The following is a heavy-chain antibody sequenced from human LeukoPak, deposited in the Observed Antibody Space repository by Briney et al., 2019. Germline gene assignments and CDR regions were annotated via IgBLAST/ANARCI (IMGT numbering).Heavy chain of an antibody. D-gene: IGHD1-20*01. CDR1: GFTFSSYA. Sequence: GGSLRLSCAASGFTFSSYAMSWVRQAPGKGLELFPAISGSGGSTYYADSVKGRFTISRDNSKNTLYLQMNSLRAEDRAVYYCAKCGYNWNDGSCDYWGQGTLVTVSS. CDR3: AKCGYNWNDGSCDY. CDR2: ISGSGGST. J-gene: IGHJ4*02. V-gene: IGHV3-23*01.